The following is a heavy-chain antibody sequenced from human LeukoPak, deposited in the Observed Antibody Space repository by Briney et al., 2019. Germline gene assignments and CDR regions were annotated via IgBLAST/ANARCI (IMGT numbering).Heavy chain of an antibody. V-gene: IGHV3-23*01. J-gene: IGHJ4*02. CDR3: AKEVVTATLIDY. CDR1: GFTFSNYA. Sequence: GGSLRLSCAASGFTFSNYAMTWVRQAPGKGLEWVSTISSSVTITYYADSVRGRFTISRDNSKSTLYLQTSSLTTDDTAVYYCAKEVVTATLIDYWGQGTLVTVSS. D-gene: IGHD2-21*02. CDR2: ISSSVTIT.